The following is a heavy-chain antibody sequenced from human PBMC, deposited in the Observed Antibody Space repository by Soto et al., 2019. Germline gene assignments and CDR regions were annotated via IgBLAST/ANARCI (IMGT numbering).Heavy chain of an antibody. CDR3: ARDRGIMVFDY. CDR2: IYYSGST. CDR1: GGSISSYY. V-gene: IGHV4-59*12. J-gene: IGHJ4*02. Sequence: PSETLSLTCTVSGGSISSYYWSWIRQPPGKGLEWIGYIYYSGSTNYNPSLKSRVTISVDTSKNQFSLKLSSVTAAVTAVYYCARDRGIMVFDYWGQGTLVTVSS. D-gene: IGHD2-8*01.